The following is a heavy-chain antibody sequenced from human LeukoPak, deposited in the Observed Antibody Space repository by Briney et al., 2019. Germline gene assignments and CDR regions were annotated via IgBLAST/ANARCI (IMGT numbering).Heavy chain of an antibody. CDR1: GDSISRYY. Sequence: SETLSLTCTVSGDSISRYYWDWIRQPAGKGLEWLGRISSSGTSDYITSLKSRLIISLDKSRNQLFLNLTSVTAADTAIYYCARGWQQLVYWGQGALVIVSS. CDR3: ARGWQQLVY. V-gene: IGHV4-4*07. J-gene: IGHJ4*02. CDR2: ISSSGTS. D-gene: IGHD6-13*01.